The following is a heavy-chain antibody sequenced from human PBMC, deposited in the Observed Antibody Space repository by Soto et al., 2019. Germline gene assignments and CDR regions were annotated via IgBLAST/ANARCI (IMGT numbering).Heavy chain of an antibody. CDR3: ARAIYDSSGMERGYYYYGMDV. D-gene: IGHD3-22*01. CDR2: IIPIFGTA. CDR1: GGTFSSYA. V-gene: IGHV1-69*13. Sequence: SVKVSCKASGGTFSSYAISWVRQAPGQGLEWMGGIIPIFGTANYAQKFQGRVTITADESTSTDYMELSSLRSEDTAVYYCARAIYDSSGMERGYYYYGMDVWGQGTTVTV. J-gene: IGHJ6*02.